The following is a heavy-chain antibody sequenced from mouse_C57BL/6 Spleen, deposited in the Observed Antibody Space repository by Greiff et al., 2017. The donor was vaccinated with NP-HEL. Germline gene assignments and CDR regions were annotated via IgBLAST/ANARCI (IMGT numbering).Heavy chain of an antibody. CDR1: GYTFTSYW. CDR3: AICYDYGGYFDV. Sequence: FQLQQPGAELVKPGASVKLSCKASGYTFTSYWMHWVKQRPGQGLEWIGMIHPNSGSTNYNEKFKSKATLTVDKSSSTAYMQLSSLTSEDSAVYYCAICYDYGGYFDVWGTGTTVTVSS. CDR2: IHPNSGST. J-gene: IGHJ1*03. V-gene: IGHV1-64*01. D-gene: IGHD2-4*01.